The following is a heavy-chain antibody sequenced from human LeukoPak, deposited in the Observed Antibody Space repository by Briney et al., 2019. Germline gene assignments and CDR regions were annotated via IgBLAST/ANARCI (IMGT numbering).Heavy chain of an antibody. CDR3: ARGAGYSSGLLDP. J-gene: IGHJ5*02. Sequence: PPETLSLTCTVSGGSISSYYWSWIRQPPGKGLEWIGYIYYSGSTNYNPSLKSRVTISVDTSKNQFSLKLSSVTAADTAVYHCARGAGYSSGLLDPWGQGTLVTVSS. CDR1: GGSISSYY. CDR2: IYYSGST. V-gene: IGHV4-59*01. D-gene: IGHD6-19*01.